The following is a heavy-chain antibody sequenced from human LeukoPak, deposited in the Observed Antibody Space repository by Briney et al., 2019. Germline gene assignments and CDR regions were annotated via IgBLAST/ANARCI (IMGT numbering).Heavy chain of an antibody. CDR2: ISSSSTTI. Sequence: LPGGSLRLSCAASGFTLSSYNMNWVCQAPGKGLEWVSYISSSSTTIYYADSVKGRFTISRDNAKNSLYLQMNSLRAEDTAVYYCAKDLRSGSRTGHWGQGTLVTVSS. J-gene: IGHJ4*02. CDR3: AKDLRSGSRTGH. D-gene: IGHD3/OR15-3a*01. CDR1: GFTLSSYN. V-gene: IGHV3-48*01.